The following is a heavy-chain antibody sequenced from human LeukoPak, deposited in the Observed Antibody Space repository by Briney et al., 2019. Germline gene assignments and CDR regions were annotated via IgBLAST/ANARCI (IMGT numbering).Heavy chain of an antibody. J-gene: IGHJ4*02. CDR3: ARKSSSWYGLMNY. V-gene: IGHV4-4*02. Sequence: SGTLSLTCAVSGGSISSSNWWSWVRQPPGKGLEWIGEIYHSGSTNYNPSLKSRVTISLDKSKNQFSLRLSSVTAADTAVYYCARKSSSWYGLMNYWGQGTPVTVSS. CDR1: GGSISSSNW. D-gene: IGHD6-13*01. CDR2: IYHSGST.